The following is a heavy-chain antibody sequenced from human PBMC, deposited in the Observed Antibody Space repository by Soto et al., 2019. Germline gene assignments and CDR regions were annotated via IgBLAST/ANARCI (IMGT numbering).Heavy chain of an antibody. CDR3: AKPPDYNWNDY. CDR1: GFTFNNYG. V-gene: IGHV3-33*06. Sequence: GGSLRLSCAASGFTFNNYGMHWVRQAPGKGLEWVAVIWYDGSNKYYADYVKGRFTISRDNSKNTLYLQMNNLRAEDTAVYYCAKPPDYNWNDYWGQGTLVTVSS. D-gene: IGHD1-20*01. J-gene: IGHJ4*02. CDR2: IWYDGSNK.